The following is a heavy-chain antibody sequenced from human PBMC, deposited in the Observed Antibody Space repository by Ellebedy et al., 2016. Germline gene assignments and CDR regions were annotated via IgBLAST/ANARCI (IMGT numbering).Heavy chain of an antibody. D-gene: IGHD2-2*01. J-gene: IGHJ4*02. CDR1: GFTFRAYY. CDR2: VSSSGAIK. Sequence: GESLKISCAASGFTFRAYYMSWMRQAQGKGPEWVSYVSSSGAIKYYADSVKGRFTISRDDAKTSLYLHMDSLRVEDTAVYYCARGARYANWGQGTLVTVSS. V-gene: IGHV3-11*01. CDR3: ARGARYAN.